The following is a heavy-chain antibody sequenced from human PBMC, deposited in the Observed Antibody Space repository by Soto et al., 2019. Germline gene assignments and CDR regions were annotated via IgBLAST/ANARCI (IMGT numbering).Heavy chain of an antibody. CDR2: ITITGDTT. CDR3: AKGGGGDHGY. Sequence: EVQLVESEGGLVQPGGSLRLSCEASGFIFTTSDMSWVRQAPGKGLEWISSITITGDTTHYADSVKGRFTISRDNSRNTVYLQMNPLRVHDKALYYCAKGGGGDHGYWGQGTLVAVSS. V-gene: IGHV3-23*04. D-gene: IGHD2-21*02. CDR1: GFIFTTSD. J-gene: IGHJ4*02.